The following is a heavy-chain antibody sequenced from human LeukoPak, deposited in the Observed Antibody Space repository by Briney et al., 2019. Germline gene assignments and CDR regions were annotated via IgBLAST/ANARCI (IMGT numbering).Heavy chain of an antibody. J-gene: IGHJ4*02. Sequence: SETLSLTCTVSGGSISSGDYYWGWIRQPPGKGLEWIGYIYYSGSTYYNPSLKSRVTISVDTSKNQFSLKLSSVTAADTAVYYCARETGRYYYVRGSFDYWGQGTLVTVSS. V-gene: IGHV4-30-4*01. CDR1: GGSISSGDYY. D-gene: IGHD3-10*02. CDR2: IYYSGST. CDR3: ARETGRYYYVRGSFDY.